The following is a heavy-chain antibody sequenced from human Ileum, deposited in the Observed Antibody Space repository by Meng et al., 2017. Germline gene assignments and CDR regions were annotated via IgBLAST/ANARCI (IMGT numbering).Heavy chain of an antibody. CDR1: GYTFATNW. CDR2: IYPGDSET. J-gene: IGHJ4*02. D-gene: IGHD3-10*01. V-gene: IGHV5-51*01. Sequence: PNTSSTGSGYTFATNWSGRVRQMPGKGLEWIGIIYPGDSETKYSPSFQGQVTISADKSINTAYLQWSSVKAPDTAIYYCARQGSRSGSPDYWGQGTLVTVSS. CDR3: ARQGSRSGSPDY.